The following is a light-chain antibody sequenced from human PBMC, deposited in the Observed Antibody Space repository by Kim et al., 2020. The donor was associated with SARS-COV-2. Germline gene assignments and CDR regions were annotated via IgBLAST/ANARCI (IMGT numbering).Light chain of an antibody. Sequence: SYELTQPLSVSVALGQTARITCGGNNIGSKNVHWYQQKPGQAPVLVIYRDSNRPSGIPERFSGSNSGNTATLTISRAQAGDEADDYCQVWDSSTGVVFGG. V-gene: IGLV3-9*01. CDR2: RDS. J-gene: IGLJ2*01. CDR3: QVWDSSTGVV. CDR1: NIGSKN.